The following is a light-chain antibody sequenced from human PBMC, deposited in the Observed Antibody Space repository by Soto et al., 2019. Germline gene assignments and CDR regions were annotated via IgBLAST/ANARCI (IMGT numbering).Light chain of an antibody. CDR1: QYLSSK. J-gene: IGKJ1*01. CDR2: DTS. CDR3: QHTLKWPPT. V-gene: IGKV3-15*01. Sequence: EVAMAQTPVTLSVSPGERATSSCRASQYLSSKLAWYQQKPGQAPRLLIYDTSARAAGIPARFSGSGSATEFTLTISSLQSEDFALYYCQHTLKWPPTFGQGTKVDIK.